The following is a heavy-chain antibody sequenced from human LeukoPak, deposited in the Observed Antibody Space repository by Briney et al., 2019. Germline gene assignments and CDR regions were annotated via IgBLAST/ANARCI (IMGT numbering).Heavy chain of an antibody. D-gene: IGHD2-21*02. CDR3: ARDLGFCGGDCYSHNWFDP. CDR2: IYYSGST. CDR1: GGSISSYY. Sequence: SETLSLTCTVFGGSISSYYWSWIRQPPGKGLEWIGYIYYSGSTNYNPSLKSRVTISVDTSKNQFSLKLSSVTAADTAVYYCARDLGFCGGDCYSHNWFDPWGQGTLVTVSS. J-gene: IGHJ5*02. V-gene: IGHV4-59*01.